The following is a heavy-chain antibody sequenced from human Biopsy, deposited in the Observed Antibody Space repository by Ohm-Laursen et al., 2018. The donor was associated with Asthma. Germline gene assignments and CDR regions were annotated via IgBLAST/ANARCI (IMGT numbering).Heavy chain of an antibody. CDR2: IYWDDDK. J-gene: IGHJ4*02. CDR3: VHTLVGLKAFDF. Sequence: TQTLTLTSTFSGFSLSTSGGGVGWIRQPPGKALEWLGNIYWDDDKRYSPSLQSRLTITRDTPKDQVVLTMTNVGPVDTGTYYCVHTLVGLKAFDFWGQGTLVTVSS. V-gene: IGHV2-5*02. CDR1: GFSLSTSGGG. D-gene: IGHD1-26*01.